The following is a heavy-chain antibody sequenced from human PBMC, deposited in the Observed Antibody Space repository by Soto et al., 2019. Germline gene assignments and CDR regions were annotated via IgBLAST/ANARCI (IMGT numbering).Heavy chain of an antibody. D-gene: IGHD3-3*01. CDR3: ARGADFWSGYRWFDP. J-gene: IGHJ5*02. V-gene: IGHV1-18*01. CDR2: ISAHSGNT. CDR1: AYTFTSYG. Sequence: GXSVKVSCKASAYTFTSYGISWVRQAPGQGLEWMGWISAHSGNTNYAQHIQGRVTMTTDTSTSTAYMELRSLRSDDTAVYFCARGADFWSGYRWFDPWGQGTLVTGSS.